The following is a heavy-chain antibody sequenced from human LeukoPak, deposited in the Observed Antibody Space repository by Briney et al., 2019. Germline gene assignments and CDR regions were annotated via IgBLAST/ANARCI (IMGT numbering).Heavy chain of an antibody. D-gene: IGHD6-13*01. V-gene: IGHV3-15*04. CDR3: TRGHYSSL. CDR1: GFTFSDAW. J-gene: IGHJ4*02. Sequence: PGGSLRLSCAASGFTFSDAWMRWVRQAPGKGLEWVGRIASKTDGGTIDYAAPVKGRFTISRDDSKNTVYLQMNSLQIEDTAMYYGTRGHYSSLWGQGTLVTVSS. CDR2: IASKTDGGTI.